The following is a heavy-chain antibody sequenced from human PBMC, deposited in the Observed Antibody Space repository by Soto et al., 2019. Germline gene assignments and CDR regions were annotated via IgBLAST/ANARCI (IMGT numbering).Heavy chain of an antibody. CDR3: ASDLSGRADV. D-gene: IGHD3-10*01. J-gene: IGHJ6*02. V-gene: IGHV3-74*01. CDR2: MNEDGGTT. Sequence: GGSLSLSCAASGFTFSSYWMHWVRQAPGKGLVWVSRMNEDGGTTDYADSVKGRFTISRDNAKNTLYLQMNSLRVEDTAAYYCASDLSGRADVWGQGTTVTVSS. CDR1: GFTFSSYW.